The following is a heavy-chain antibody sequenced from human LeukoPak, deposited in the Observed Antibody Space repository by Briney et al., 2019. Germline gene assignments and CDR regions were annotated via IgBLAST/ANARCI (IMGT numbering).Heavy chain of an antibody. D-gene: IGHD3-22*01. CDR3: AKEPYDSSGYYFDY. CDR2: ISGSGGNT. V-gene: IGHV3-23*01. CDR1: GFTFRSYA. J-gene: IGHJ4*02. Sequence: GGSLRLSCAASGFTFRSYAMSWVRQAPGKGLEWVSAISGSGGNTNYADSVKRRFTISRDNSKNTLFLQMNRLRAEDTAVYYCAKEPYDSSGYYFDYWGQGTLVIVSS.